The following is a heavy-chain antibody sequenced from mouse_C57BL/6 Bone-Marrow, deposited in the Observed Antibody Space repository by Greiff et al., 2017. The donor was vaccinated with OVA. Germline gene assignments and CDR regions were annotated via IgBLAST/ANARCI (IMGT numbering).Heavy chain of an antibody. CDR3: ARYYDYLYYAMDY. CDR1: GYTFTSYW. V-gene: IGHV1-69*01. D-gene: IGHD2-4*01. CDR2: IDPSDSYT. Sequence: QVQLQQPGAELVMPGASVKLSCKASGYTFTSYWMHWVKPRPGQGLEWIGEIDPSDSYTNYNQKFKGKSTLTVDKSSSTAYMQLSSLTSEDSAVYYCARYYDYLYYAMDYWGQGTSVTVSS. J-gene: IGHJ4*01.